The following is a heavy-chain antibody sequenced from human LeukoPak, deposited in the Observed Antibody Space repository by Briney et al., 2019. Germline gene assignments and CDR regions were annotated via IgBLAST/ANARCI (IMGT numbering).Heavy chain of an antibody. CDR2: ISSSSSYT. CDR3: ARAGRYCSSTSCFDAFDI. J-gene: IGHJ3*02. D-gene: IGHD2-2*01. V-gene: IGHV3-21*05. CDR1: GFTFSSYG. Sequence: GGSLRLSCAASGFTFSSYGMNWVRQAPGKGPEWISYISSSSSYTNYADSSKGRFTISRDNAKNSLYLQMNSLRAEDTAVYYCARAGRYCSSTSCFDAFDIWGQGTMVTVSS.